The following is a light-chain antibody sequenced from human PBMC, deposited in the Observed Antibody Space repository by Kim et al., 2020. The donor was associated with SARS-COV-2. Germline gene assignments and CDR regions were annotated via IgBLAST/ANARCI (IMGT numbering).Light chain of an antibody. CDR1: QSFTTW. V-gene: IGKV1-5*03. Sequence: DIQMTQSPSTLSASVGDRVTITCRASQSFTTWLAWYQQKPGKAPNLLIYTTSTLESGVPSRFSGSGSGTEFTLTISSLQPDDFATYYCQQYNSYPCTFGQGTKLEIK. CDR3: QQYNSYPCT. CDR2: TTS. J-gene: IGKJ2*02.